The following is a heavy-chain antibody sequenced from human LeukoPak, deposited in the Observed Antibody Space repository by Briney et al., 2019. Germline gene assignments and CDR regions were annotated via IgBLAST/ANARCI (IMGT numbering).Heavy chain of an antibody. CDR1: GYTFTGYY. CDR3: ASSFSSGWYSSGGIDY. Sequence: GASVKVSCKASGYTFTGYYMHWVRQAPGQGLEWMGRIIPIFGTANYAQKFQGRVTITTDESTSTAYMELSSLRSEDTAVYYCASSFSSGWYSSGGIDYWGQGTLVTVSS. J-gene: IGHJ4*02. V-gene: IGHV1-69*05. CDR2: IIPIFGTA. D-gene: IGHD6-19*01.